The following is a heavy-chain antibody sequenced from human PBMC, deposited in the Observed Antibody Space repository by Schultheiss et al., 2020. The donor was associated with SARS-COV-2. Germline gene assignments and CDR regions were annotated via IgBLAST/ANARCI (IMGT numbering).Heavy chain of an antibody. CDR2: IYDSGST. Sequence: GSLRLSCTVSGGSISSYYWSWIRQPPGKGLEWIGYIYDSGSTNYNASLKSRVTISVDTSKNQFSLKLSSVTAADTAVYYCARGTHWFDPWGQGTLVTVSS. V-gene: IGHV4-59*08. CDR1: GGSISSYY. J-gene: IGHJ5*02. CDR3: ARGTHWFDP.